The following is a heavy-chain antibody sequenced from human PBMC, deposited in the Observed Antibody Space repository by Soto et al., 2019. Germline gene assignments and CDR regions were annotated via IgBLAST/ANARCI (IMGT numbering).Heavy chain of an antibody. Sequence: GGSLRLSCAASGFTFSTYATTWVRQAPGKGLEWVSIISSSGDATYYLDSVKGRFTISRDNSRNTLNLQMNSLRAEDTAVYYCAKNGDFWSWGMDVWGLGTTVTVSS. CDR1: GFTFSTYA. CDR2: ISSSGDAT. V-gene: IGHV3-23*01. CDR3: AKNGDFWSWGMDV. D-gene: IGHD3-3*01. J-gene: IGHJ6*02.